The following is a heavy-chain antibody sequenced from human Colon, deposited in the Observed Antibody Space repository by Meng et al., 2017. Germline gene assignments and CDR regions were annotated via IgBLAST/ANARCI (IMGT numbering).Heavy chain of an antibody. CDR2: IYSGGST. CDR1: GFTVSSNY. Sequence: GGSLRLSCAASGFTVSSNYMSWVRQAPGKGLEWVSVIYSGGSTYYADSVKGRFTISRDNSKNTLYLQMNSLRAEDTAVYYCARAYYYDSSGYLDAFDIWGQGKMVTVSS. D-gene: IGHD3-22*01. V-gene: IGHV3-53*01. J-gene: IGHJ3*02. CDR3: ARAYYYDSSGYLDAFDI.